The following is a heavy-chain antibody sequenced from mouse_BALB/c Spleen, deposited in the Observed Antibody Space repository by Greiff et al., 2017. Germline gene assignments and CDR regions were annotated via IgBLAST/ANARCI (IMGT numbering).Heavy chain of an antibody. CDR2: ISSGGSYT. CDR1: GFTFSSYT. CDR3: STTIPFAY. J-gene: IGHJ3*01. D-gene: IGHD2-1*01. Sequence: EVQRVESGGGLVKPGGSLKLSCAASGFTFSSYTMSWVRQTPEKRLEWVATISSGGSYTYYPDSVKGRFTISRDNAKNTLYLQMSSLKSEDTAMYYCSTTIPFAYWGQGTLVTVSA. V-gene: IGHV5-6-4*01.